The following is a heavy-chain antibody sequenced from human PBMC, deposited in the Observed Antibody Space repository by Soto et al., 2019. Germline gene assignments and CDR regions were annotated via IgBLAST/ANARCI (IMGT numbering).Heavy chain of an antibody. D-gene: IGHD3-22*01. J-gene: IGHJ6*02. V-gene: IGHV4-30-4*01. CDR1: GGSISSGDYY. Sequence: SETLSLTCTVSGGSISSGDYYWSWIRQPPGKGLEWIGYIYYSGSTYYNPSLKSRVTISVDTSKNQFSLKLSSVTAADTAVYYCARDSPYYYDSSGSCDYGMDVWGQGTTVTVSS. CDR3: ARDSPYYYDSSGSCDYGMDV. CDR2: IYYSGST.